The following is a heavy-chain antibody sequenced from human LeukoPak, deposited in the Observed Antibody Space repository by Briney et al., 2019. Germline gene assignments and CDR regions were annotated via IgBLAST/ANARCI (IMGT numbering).Heavy chain of an antibody. CDR3: ARPRTTGTKGGFDY. V-gene: IGHV1-69*13. J-gene: IGHJ4*02. CDR2: IIPIFGTA. Sequence: ASVKVSCKASGGTFSSYAISWVRQAPGQGLEWMGGIIPIFGTANYAQKFQGRVTITADESTSTAYMELSSLRSEDTAVYYCARPRTTGTKGGFDYWGQGTLVTVSS. D-gene: IGHD1-1*01. CDR1: GGTFSSYA.